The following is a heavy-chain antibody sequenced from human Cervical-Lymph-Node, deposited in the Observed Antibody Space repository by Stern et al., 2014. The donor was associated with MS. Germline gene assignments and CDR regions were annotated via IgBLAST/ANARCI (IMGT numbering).Heavy chain of an antibody. CDR3: VLQTLGATY. CDR1: GGTFNNYA. Sequence: EQLVESGAEVKRSGSSVKVSCTASGGTFNNYAMNWVRQTPGQGLVWMGGIIPMFGTANQTQPFQGRVTFTADKSTNTAFMDLRSLRSADTAVYYCVLQTLGATYWGQGTPVIVSS. J-gene: IGHJ4*02. CDR2: IIPMFGTA. D-gene: IGHD3-16*01. V-gene: IGHV1-69*06.